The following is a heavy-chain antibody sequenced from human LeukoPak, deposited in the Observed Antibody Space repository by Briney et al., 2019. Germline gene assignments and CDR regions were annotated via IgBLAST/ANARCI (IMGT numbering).Heavy chain of an antibody. CDR2: ISGSGGST. CDR1: GFTFSSYA. CDR3: AKVGGSRGVVVTLYYFDY. V-gene: IGHV3-23*01. Sequence: GGSLRLSCAASGFTFSSYAMSWVRQAPGKGLGWVSAISGSGGSTYYADSVKGRFTISRDNSKNTLYLQMNSLRAEDTAVYYCAKVGGSRGVVVTLYYFDYWGQGTLVTVSS. D-gene: IGHD2-21*02. J-gene: IGHJ4*02.